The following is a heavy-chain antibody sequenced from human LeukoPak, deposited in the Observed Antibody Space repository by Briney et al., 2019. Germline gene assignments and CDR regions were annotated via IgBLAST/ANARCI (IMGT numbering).Heavy chain of an antibody. J-gene: IGHJ5*02. CDR2: IYTSGST. CDR3: AASGGGYCSSTSCYLRNWFDP. Sequence: SETLSLTCTVSGGSISSYYWSWIRQPAGKGLEWIGRIYTSGSTNYNPSLKSRVTMSVDTSKNQFSLKLSSVTAADTAVYYCAASGGGYCSSTSCYLRNWFDPWGQGTLVTVSS. CDR1: GGSISSYY. V-gene: IGHV4-4*07. D-gene: IGHD2-2*01.